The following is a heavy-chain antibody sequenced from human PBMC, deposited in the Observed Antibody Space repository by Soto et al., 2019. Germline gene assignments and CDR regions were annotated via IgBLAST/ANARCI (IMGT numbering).Heavy chain of an antibody. CDR3: ARRNLVGCSSTTCYAPFDY. CDR1: GFTFTNYA. CDR2: ISGSGSDT. J-gene: IGHJ4*02. D-gene: IGHD2-2*01. V-gene: IGHV3-23*01. Sequence: EVQLLESGGGFVQPGGSLRLSCAASGFTFTNYAMSWVRQAPGKGLEWVSTISGSGSDTHYADSVKGRFTISRDNSKDTLYLHMSSLRAEDSAIYYCARRNLVGCSSTTCYAPFDYWGQGTLVTVPS.